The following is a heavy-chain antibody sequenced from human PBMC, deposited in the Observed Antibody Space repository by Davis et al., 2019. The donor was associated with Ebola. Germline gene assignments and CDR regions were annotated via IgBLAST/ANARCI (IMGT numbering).Heavy chain of an antibody. Sequence: PAGSLRLSCAASGFTFSSYAMHWVRQAPGKGLEWVSAISGSGGSTYYADSVKGRFTISRDNSKNTLYLQMNSLRAEDTAVYYCAKGNSYRAWFDPCGQGTLVTVSS. CDR1: GFTFSSYA. CDR2: ISGSGGST. D-gene: IGHD1-26*01. V-gene: IGHV3-23*01. CDR3: AKGNSYRAWFDP. J-gene: IGHJ5*02.